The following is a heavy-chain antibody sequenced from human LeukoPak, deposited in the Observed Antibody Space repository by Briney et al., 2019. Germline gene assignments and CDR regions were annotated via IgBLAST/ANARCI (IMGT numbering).Heavy chain of an antibody. J-gene: IGHJ4*02. Sequence: SETLSLTCTVSGGSISSGGYYWSWIRQHPGKGLEWIGYIYYSGSTYYNPSLKSRVTISVDTSKNQFSLKLSSVTAADTAVYYCAREGGSGSYYNGYWGQGTLVTVSS. CDR2: IYYSGST. D-gene: IGHD3-10*01. CDR3: AREGGSGSYYNGY. V-gene: IGHV4-30-4*08. CDR1: GGSISSGGYY.